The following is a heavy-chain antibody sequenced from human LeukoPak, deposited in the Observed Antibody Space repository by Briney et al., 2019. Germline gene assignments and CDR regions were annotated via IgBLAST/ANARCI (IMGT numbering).Heavy chain of an antibody. CDR2: LNPSGGNT. J-gene: IGHJ6*03. V-gene: IGHV1-46*01. D-gene: IGHD3-10*01. CDR3: ARDVAMVPYYYYYMDV. Sequence: ASVKVSCKTSGYSFTSYNLHWVRQAPGQRLEWMGILNPSGGNTNYAQKFQGRVTMTRDTSISTAYMELSRLRSDDTAVYYCARDVAMVPYYYYYMDVWGKGTTVTVSS. CDR1: GYSFTSYN.